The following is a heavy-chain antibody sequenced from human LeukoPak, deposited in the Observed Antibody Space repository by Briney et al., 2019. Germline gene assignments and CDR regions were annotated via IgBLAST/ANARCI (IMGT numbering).Heavy chain of an antibody. V-gene: IGHV4-59*08. CDR3: ARHRAYSSSSPFDY. CDR2: IYYTGST. D-gene: IGHD6-6*01. Sequence: SETLSLTCSVSGGSINSLYWSWIRQPPGKGLEWIGYIYYTGSTNYDPSLKSRVTMFVDMSKNQFSLRPSSVTAADTAVYHCARHRAYSSSSPFDYWGQGTLVTVSS. CDR1: GGSINSLY. J-gene: IGHJ4*02.